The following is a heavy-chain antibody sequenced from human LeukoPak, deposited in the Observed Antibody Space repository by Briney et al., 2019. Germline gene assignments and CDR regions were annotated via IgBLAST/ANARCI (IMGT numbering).Heavy chain of an antibody. J-gene: IGHJ6*02. CDR1: GFTFSDYA. CDR2: ISFDGNNK. CDR3: TRGPRPLRYCSGGSCPFYYSGMDV. Sequence: GGSLRLSCAASGFTFSDYAMHWVRLAPGKGLEWVAVISFDGNNKYYADSVKGRFTISRDNSKNTLYLQMNSLRVEDTAVYSCTRGPRPLRYCSGGSCPFYYSGMDVWGQGTTVTVSS. D-gene: IGHD2-15*01. V-gene: IGHV3-30*04.